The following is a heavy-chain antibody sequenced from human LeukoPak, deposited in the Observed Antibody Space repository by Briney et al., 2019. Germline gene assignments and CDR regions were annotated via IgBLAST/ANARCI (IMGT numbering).Heavy chain of an antibody. CDR2: ISGSGGST. CDR1: GFTFSSYA. V-gene: IGHV3-23*01. J-gene: IGHJ4*02. Sequence: SGGSLRLSCAASGFTFSSYAMSWVRQGPGKGLEWVSSISGSGGSTWYADSVKGRFTISRDNSKNTLYLQMNSLRAEDTAVYYCAKRPGYTDYWGQGTLVTVSS. D-gene: IGHD5-18*01. CDR3: AKRPGYTDY.